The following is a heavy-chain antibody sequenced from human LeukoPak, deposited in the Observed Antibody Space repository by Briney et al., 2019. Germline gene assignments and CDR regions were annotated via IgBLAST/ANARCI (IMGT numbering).Heavy chain of an antibody. CDR3: ARRCSGGSCYSVGAFDI. CDR2: IYSGGST. CDR1: GFTVSSNY. J-gene: IGHJ3*02. Sequence: EGSLRLSCAASGFTVSSNYMSWVRQAPGKGLEWVSVIYSGGSTYYADSVKGRFTISSDNSKNTLYLQMNSLRAEDTAVYYCARRCSGGSCYSVGAFDIWGQGTMVTVSS. D-gene: IGHD2-15*01. V-gene: IGHV3-53*01.